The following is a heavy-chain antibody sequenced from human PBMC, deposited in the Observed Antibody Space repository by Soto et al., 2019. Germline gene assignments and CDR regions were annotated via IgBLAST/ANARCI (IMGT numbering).Heavy chain of an antibody. Sequence: GGSLRLSCAASGFTFSSYDMHWVRQATGKGLEWVSAIGTAGDTYYPGSVKGRFTISRENAKNSLYLQMNSLRAEDTAVYYCARSVGYYYGSGSYYYYGMDVWGQGTTVTVSS. D-gene: IGHD3-10*01. J-gene: IGHJ6*02. CDR1: GFTFSSYD. CDR2: IGTAGDT. CDR3: ARSVGYYYGSGSYYYYGMDV. V-gene: IGHV3-13*01.